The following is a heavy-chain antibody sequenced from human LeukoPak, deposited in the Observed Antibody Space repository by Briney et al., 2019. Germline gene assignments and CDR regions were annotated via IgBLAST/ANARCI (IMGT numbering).Heavy chain of an antibody. D-gene: IGHD5/OR15-5a*01. CDR1: GASISNYF. CDR2: IYYSGGT. Sequence: PSETLSLTCTVSGASISNYFWSWIRQPPGKGLEWIGYIYYSGGTNYNPSLESRVTISVDTSKNQFSLKLSSVTAADTAVYYCARPSRSVSTAGAFDIWGQGTMVTVSS. CDR3: ARPSRSVSTAGAFDI. J-gene: IGHJ3*02. V-gene: IGHV4-59*01.